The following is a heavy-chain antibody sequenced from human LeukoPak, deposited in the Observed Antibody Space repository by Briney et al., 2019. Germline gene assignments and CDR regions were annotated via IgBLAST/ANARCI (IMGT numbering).Heavy chain of an antibody. CDR1: GFTFTTYS. CDR2: ISGSSGSSTI. CDR3: AEVGEITDYGVVRPAYFQH. V-gene: IGHV3-48*01. D-gene: IGHD3-3*01. Sequence: GGSLRLSCAASGFTFTTYSMNWVRQAPGKGLEWVSYISGSSGSSTIYYADSVKGRFTISRDNSRNTLYLQMNSLRPEDTAIYYCAEVGEITDYGVVRPAYFQHWGQGTLVSVSS. J-gene: IGHJ1*01.